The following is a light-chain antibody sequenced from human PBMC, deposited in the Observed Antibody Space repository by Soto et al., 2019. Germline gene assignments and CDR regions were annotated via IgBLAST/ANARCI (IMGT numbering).Light chain of an antibody. CDR3: QKCDSAPFT. CDR2: AAS. V-gene: IGKV1-27*01. Sequence: DIQMTQSPSSLSASVGDRVTITCRASQDISSYVAWYQQKPGKVPKLLIYAASTLQSGVPSRFSGSGSGADFTLTISSLQPEDAATYYCQKCDSAPFTFGQGTRLE. CDR1: QDISSY. J-gene: IGKJ5*01.